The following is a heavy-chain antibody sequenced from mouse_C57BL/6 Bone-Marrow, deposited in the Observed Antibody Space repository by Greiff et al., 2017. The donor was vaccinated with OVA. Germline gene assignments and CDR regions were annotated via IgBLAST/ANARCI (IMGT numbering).Heavy chain of an antibody. CDR2: IRLKSDNYAT. J-gene: IGHJ2*01. Sequence: EVKLMESGGGLVQPGGSMKLSCVASGFTFSNYWMNWVRQSPEKGLEWVAQIRLKSDNYATHYAESVKGRFTISRDDSKSSVYLQMNNLSAEDTGIYYCTEPYDFFDYWGQGTTLTVSS. V-gene: IGHV6-3*01. D-gene: IGHD2-4*01. CDR3: TEPYDFFDY. CDR1: GFTFSNYW.